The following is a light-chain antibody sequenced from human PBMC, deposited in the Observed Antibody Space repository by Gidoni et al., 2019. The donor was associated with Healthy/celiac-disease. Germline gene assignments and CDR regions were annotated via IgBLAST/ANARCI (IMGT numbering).Light chain of an antibody. CDR2: AAS. J-gene: IGKJ4*01. Sequence: DIKITQSPSSLSASVGDRVTITCRASQSISSYLNWYQQKPGKAPKLRSYAASSLESGVPSRFSGSGAGTDFTLNISSLKTEDCATYYCQQSYSTPITVXGXTKVEIK. CDR1: QSISSY. CDR3: QQSYSTPIT. V-gene: IGKV1-39*01.